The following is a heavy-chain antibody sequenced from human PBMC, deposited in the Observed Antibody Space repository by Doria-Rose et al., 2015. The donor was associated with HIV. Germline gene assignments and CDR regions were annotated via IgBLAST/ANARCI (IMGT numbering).Heavy chain of an antibody. Sequence: EVQLVESGGGLIQPGGSLRLSCVASGFTGSNNFMAWVRQAPGKGLEWASVTYREGNTVYEDSVKGRFTISRDDSKNTLYLHMNSLRVEDTAVYYCARDRGTNGWFDSWGQGTPVTVSS. D-gene: IGHD2-8*01. CDR3: ARDRGTNGWFDS. CDR1: GFTGSNNF. CDR2: TYREGNT. J-gene: IGHJ5*01. V-gene: IGHV3-53*01.